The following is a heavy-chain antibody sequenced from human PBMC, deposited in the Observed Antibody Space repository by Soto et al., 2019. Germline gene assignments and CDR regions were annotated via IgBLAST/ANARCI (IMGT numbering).Heavy chain of an antibody. Sequence: GGSLRLSCAASGFSLTNYVMNWVRQAPGKGLEWISSIGGSSSTIFHADSVKGRFTISRDSAKNSIFLQMTSLRVDDTAVYFCARGDRGGFDLWGQATIVTVSS. CDR3: ARGDRGGFDL. D-gene: IGHD3-10*01. CDR1: GFSLTNYV. V-gene: IGHV3-48*01. J-gene: IGHJ3*01. CDR2: IGGSSSTI.